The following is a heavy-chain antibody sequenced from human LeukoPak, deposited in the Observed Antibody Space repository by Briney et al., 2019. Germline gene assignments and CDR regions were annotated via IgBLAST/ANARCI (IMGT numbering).Heavy chain of an antibody. CDR1: GFTFSSYA. CDR2: ISYDGSNK. V-gene: IGHV3-30*04. D-gene: IGHD3-22*01. Sequence: GGSLRLSCAASGFTFSSYAMHWVRQAPGKGLEWVAVISYDGSNKYYADSVKGRFTISRDNAKNSLYLQMNSLRAEDTAVYYCASAYYYDSSFDNYYYYYGMDVWGQGTTVTVSS. CDR3: ASAYYYDSSFDNYYYYYGMDV. J-gene: IGHJ6*02.